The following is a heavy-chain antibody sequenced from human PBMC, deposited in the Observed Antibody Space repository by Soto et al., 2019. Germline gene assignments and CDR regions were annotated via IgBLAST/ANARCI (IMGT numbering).Heavy chain of an antibody. CDR1: GGSINSGDYY. CDR3: ARVDVGGGLVVAMDV. CDR2: IYYTGAA. V-gene: IGHV4-31*03. J-gene: IGHJ6*02. Sequence: QVQLQESGPGLVKPSQTLSLNCSVSGGSINSGDYYWTWIRQHAGRGLEWIGYIYYTGAAYYNPSLKRRVTISVDTSKRQLSLQLSSGTAADTAVFYCARVDVGGGLVVAMDVWGQGSTVAVSS. D-gene: IGHD2-15*01.